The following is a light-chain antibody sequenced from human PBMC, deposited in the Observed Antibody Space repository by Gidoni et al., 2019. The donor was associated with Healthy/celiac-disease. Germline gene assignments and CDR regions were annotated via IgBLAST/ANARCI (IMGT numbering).Light chain of an antibody. CDR3: SSYTSSSTL. Sequence: QSALTQPASVSGSPGPSITISCTGTSSDVGGYNYVSWYQQHPGKAPKLMIYEVSNRPSGVPDRFSGSKSGNTASLTISGLQAEDEADYYCSSYTSSSTLFGTGTKVTVL. J-gene: IGLJ1*01. V-gene: IGLV2-14*01. CDR1: SSDVGGYNY. CDR2: EVS.